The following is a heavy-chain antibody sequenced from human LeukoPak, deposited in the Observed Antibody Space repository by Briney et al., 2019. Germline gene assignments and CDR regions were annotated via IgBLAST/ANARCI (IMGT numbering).Heavy chain of an antibody. D-gene: IGHD3-3*01. J-gene: IGHJ4*02. CDR3: ARESEWSGFFVY. Sequence: PSETLSLTCTVSGDSISSYWWAWIRQPPGKGLEWIGYIYYSGAPTSYNPSLKSRVTISIDTSRNQFSLRLNSVTAADTAVYYCARESEWSGFFVYWGQGTLVTVSS. CDR2: IYYSGAPT. V-gene: IGHV4-59*01. CDR1: GDSISSYW.